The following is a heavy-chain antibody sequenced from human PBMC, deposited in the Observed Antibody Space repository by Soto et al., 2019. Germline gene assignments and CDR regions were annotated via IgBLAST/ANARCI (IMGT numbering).Heavy chain of an antibody. CDR1: GFTFSGSA. J-gene: IGHJ6*02. CDR2: IRSKANSYAT. Sequence: GGSLRLSCAASGFTFSGSAMHWVRQASGKGLEWVGRIRSKANSYATAYAASVKGRFTISRDDSKNTAYLQMNSLKTEDTAVYYCIFSSRRNYYYYGMDVWGQGTTVTVSS. CDR3: IFSSRRNYYYYGMDV. D-gene: IGHD3-9*01. V-gene: IGHV3-73*01.